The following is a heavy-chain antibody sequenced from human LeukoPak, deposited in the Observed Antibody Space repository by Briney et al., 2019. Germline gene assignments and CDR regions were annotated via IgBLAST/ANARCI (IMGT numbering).Heavy chain of an antibody. CDR3: ARDYYDSSGYANWFDP. CDR2: ISSSGSTI. Sequence: GGSLRLSCAASGFTFSSYEMNWVRQAPGKGLEWVSYISSSGSTIYYADSVKGRFTISRDNAKNSLYLQMNSLRAEDTAVYYCARDYYDSSGYANWFDPWGQGTLVNVSS. CDR1: GFTFSSYE. J-gene: IGHJ5*02. V-gene: IGHV3-48*03. D-gene: IGHD3-22*01.